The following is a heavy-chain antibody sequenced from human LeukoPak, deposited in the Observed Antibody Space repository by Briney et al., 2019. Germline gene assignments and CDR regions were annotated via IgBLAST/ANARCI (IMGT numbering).Heavy chain of an antibody. CDR2: ISYDGSDK. Sequence: GGSLRLSCVASGFTFSSYAIHWVRQAPGKGPEWVAIISYDGSDKYYADSVKGRFTISRDNSKNTLYLQMNSLRAEDTALYYCARDVYSSTPNFFEYWGQGTRVTVFS. D-gene: IGHD6-19*01. CDR3: ARDVYSSTPNFFEY. V-gene: IGHV3-30-3*01. J-gene: IGHJ4*02. CDR1: GFTFSSYA.